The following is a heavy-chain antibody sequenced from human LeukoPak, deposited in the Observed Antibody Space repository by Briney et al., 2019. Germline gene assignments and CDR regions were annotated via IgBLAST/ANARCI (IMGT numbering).Heavy chain of an antibody. CDR1: GFTFNNYA. J-gene: IGHJ4*02. CDR2: INVGGDST. Sequence: PGGSLRLSCAASGFTFNNYAMNWVRQAPGKGLEWVSTINVGGDSTYYPDSVKGRFTISRDNSKNTLFLQMNSLRVEDTAVYYCAKDGYSSSWPFDYWGQGTLVTVSS. CDR3: AKDGYSSSWPFDY. D-gene: IGHD6-13*01. V-gene: IGHV3-23*01.